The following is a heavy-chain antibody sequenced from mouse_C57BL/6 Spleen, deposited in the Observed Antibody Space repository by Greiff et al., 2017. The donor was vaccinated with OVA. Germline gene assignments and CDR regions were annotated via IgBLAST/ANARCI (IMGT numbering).Heavy chain of an antibody. CDR3: ARSDGYPFAY. V-gene: IGHV1-4*01. D-gene: IGHD2-3*01. Sequence: QVHVKQSGAELARPGASVKMSCKASGYTFTSYTMHWVKQRPGQGLEWIGYINPSSGYTKYNQKFKDKATLTADKSSITAYMQLTSLTSEDSAVYYCARSDGYPFAYWGQGTLVTVSA. CDR2: INPSSGYT. CDR1: GYTFTSYT. J-gene: IGHJ3*01.